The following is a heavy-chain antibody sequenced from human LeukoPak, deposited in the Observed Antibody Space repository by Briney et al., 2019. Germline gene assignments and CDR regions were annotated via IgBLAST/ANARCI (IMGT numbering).Heavy chain of an antibody. CDR2: IYPDDSDT. CDR1: GYSFTTYW. J-gene: IGHJ2*01. D-gene: IGHD2/OR15-2a*01. CDR3: ARLVTRPWYFDL. Sequence: GESLKISCKGSGYSFTTYWIGWVRQMPGKGLEWLGIIYPDDSDTRYSPSFQGQVTISADKSISTAYLQWSSLKASDTVMYYCARLVTRPWYFDLWGRGTLVTVSS. V-gene: IGHV5-51*01.